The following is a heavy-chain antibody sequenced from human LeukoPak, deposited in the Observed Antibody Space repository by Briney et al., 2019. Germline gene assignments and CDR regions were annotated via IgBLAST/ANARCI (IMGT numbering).Heavy chain of an antibody. CDR3: ARDIVGYIYGLGRITLGFDS. Sequence: GESLRLSCAASGFAFSSYEMNWVRQAPGKGQEWVSNVKQDGSEKFYVDSVKGLFTISRDNAKNSLYVQMNSLRVEDTAVYYCARDIVGYIYGLGRITLGFDSWGQGTVVTVS. V-gene: IGHV3-7*01. D-gene: IGHD5-18*01. CDR1: GFAFSSYE. CDR2: VKQDGSEK. J-gene: IGHJ4*02.